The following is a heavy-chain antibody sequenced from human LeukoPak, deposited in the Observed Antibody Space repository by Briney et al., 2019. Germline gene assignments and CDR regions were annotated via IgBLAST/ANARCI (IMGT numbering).Heavy chain of an antibody. CDR1: GYTFTSYD. J-gene: IGHJ4*02. D-gene: IGHD6-19*01. CDR3: ARGVAGGH. Sequence: ASVKVSCKASGYTFTSYDINWVRQATGQGLEWMGWINPNSGGTNYAQKFQGRVTMTRDTSISTAYMELSRLRSDDTAVYYCARGVAGGHWGQGTLVTVSS. V-gene: IGHV1-2*02. CDR2: INPNSGGT.